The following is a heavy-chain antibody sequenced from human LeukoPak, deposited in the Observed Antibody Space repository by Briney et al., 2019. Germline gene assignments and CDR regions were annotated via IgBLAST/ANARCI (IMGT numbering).Heavy chain of an antibody. CDR1: GFTFSSYA. Sequence: PGGSLRLSCAASGFTFSSYAMTWVRQAPGKGLEWXXLISGSGGNTYYADSVKGRFTISRDNSKNTLSLQMNSLRAEDTAVYYCAKDVRVGGGGMDVWGQGTPVTVSS. D-gene: IGHD1-26*01. V-gene: IGHV3-23*01. CDR2: ISGSGGNT. CDR3: AKDVRVGGGGMDV. J-gene: IGHJ6*02.